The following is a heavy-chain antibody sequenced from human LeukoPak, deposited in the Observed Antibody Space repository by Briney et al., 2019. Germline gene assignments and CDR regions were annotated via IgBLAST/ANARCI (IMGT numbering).Heavy chain of an antibody. Sequence: PSETLSLTCTVSGGSISSYYWSWIRQPPGKGLEWIGYIYYSGSTNYNPSLKSRVTISVDTSKNQFSLKLSSVTAADTAVYYCARGPRSYCSSTSCYTTNWFDPWGQGTLVTVSS. J-gene: IGHJ5*02. D-gene: IGHD2-2*02. V-gene: IGHV4-59*01. CDR1: GGSISSYY. CDR2: IYYSGST. CDR3: ARGPRSYCSSTSCYTTNWFDP.